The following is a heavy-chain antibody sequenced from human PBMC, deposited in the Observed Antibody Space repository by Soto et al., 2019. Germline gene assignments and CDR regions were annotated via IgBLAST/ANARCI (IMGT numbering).Heavy chain of an antibody. CDR3: AKDYTVTDERDAFDI. CDR2: ISGSGGST. V-gene: IGHV3-23*01. J-gene: IGHJ3*02. CDR1: GFTFSSYA. D-gene: IGHD4-17*01. Sequence: GGSLRLSCAASGFTFSSYAMSWVRQAPGKGLEWVSAISGSGGSTYYADSVKGRFTISRDNSKNTLYLQMNSLGAEDTAVYYCAKDYTVTDERDAFDIWGQGTMVTVSS.